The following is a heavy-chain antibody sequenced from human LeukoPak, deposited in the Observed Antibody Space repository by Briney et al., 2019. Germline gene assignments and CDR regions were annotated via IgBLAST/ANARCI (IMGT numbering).Heavy chain of an antibody. CDR1: GGSITGYY. CDR3: ARQGASRAIDY. V-gene: IGHV4-59*08. J-gene: IGHJ4*02. D-gene: IGHD6-13*01. CDR2: IYYSGST. Sequence: PSETLSLTCTVSGGSITGYYWSWIRQPPGKELEWIGYIYYSGSTNYNPSLTSRVTISVDTSKDQFSLKLSSVTAADTAVYYCARQGASRAIDYWGQGTLVTVSS.